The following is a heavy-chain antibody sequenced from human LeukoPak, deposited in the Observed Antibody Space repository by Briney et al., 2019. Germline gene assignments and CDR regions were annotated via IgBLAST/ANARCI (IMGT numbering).Heavy chain of an antibody. D-gene: IGHD2-15*01. CDR1: GFTFGDYA. V-gene: IGHV3-49*03. Sequence: GGSLRFSCTASGFTFGDYAMSWFRQAPGKGLEWVGFIRSKAYGGTTEYAASVKGRFTISRDDSKSIAYLQMNSLKTEDTAVYYCTRTPRYCSGGSCYNLGCYGMDVWGQGTTVTVSS. J-gene: IGHJ6*02. CDR3: TRTPRYCSGGSCYNLGCYGMDV. CDR2: IRSKAYGGTT.